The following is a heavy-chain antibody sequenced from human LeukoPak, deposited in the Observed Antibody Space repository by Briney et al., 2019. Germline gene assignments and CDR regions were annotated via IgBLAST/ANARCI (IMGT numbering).Heavy chain of an antibody. Sequence: GGSLRLSCVASGFTFSNYNMNWVRQAPGKGLEWVPSTISNNNYKYYADSVKGRFTISRDNAKNSLYLQMDSLRAEDTAVYYCARALGDDFWSGYSDSWGQGTLVTVSS. V-gene: IGHV3-21*01. D-gene: IGHD3-3*01. CDR3: ARALGDDFWSGYSDS. CDR2: TISNNNYK. CDR1: GFTFSNYN. J-gene: IGHJ4*02.